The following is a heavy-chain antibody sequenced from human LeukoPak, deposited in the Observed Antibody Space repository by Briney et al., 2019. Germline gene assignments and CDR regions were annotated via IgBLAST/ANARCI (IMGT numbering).Heavy chain of an antibody. J-gene: IGHJ4*02. CDR3: ARARWSSTGWFLGY. V-gene: IGHV3-48*03. D-gene: IGHD6-19*01. CDR2: ISSSGSTI. Sequence: PGGSLRLSCAASGFTFSSYELNWVRQAPGKGLEWVSCISSSGSTIYYADSVKGRFTISRDNAKDALHLQMDNLRAEDTAVYYCARARWSSTGWFLGYWGQGTLVAVSS. CDR1: GFTFSSYE.